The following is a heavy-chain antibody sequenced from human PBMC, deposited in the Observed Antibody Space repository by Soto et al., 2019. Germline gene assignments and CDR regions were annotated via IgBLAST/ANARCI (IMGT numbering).Heavy chain of an antibody. CDR2: ISNSGSS. J-gene: IGHJ5*02. CDR1: GYSITRGYY. V-gene: IGHV4-38-2*01. D-gene: IGHD2-15*01. Sequence: SETLSLTCDVSGYSITRGYYLCWIRQPPGKGLEWIGSISNSGSSYYNPSLKSRVTISRDTSKNQFSLTLSSVTAADTAIYFCVGASSGGNCDFDLWAQGTPVPVSS. CDR3: VGASSGGNCDFDL.